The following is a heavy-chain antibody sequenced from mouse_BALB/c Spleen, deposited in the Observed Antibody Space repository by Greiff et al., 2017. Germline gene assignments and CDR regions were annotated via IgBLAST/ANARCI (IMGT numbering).Heavy chain of an antibody. CDR3: ARRGFYGSEHAMDY. Sequence: EVKLMESGPDLVKPSQSLSLTCTVTGYSITSGYSWHWIRQFPGNKLEWMGYIHYSGSTNYNPSLKSRISITRVTSKNQFFLQLNSVTTEDTATYYCARRGFYGSEHAMDYWGQGTSVTVSS. CDR1: GYSITSGYS. J-gene: IGHJ4*01. V-gene: IGHV3-1*02. CDR2: IHYSGST. D-gene: IGHD1-1*01.